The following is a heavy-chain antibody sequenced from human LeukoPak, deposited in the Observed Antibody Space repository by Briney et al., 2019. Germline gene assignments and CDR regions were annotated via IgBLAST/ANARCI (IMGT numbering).Heavy chain of an antibody. V-gene: IGHV1-69*05. CDR1: GGTFSSYA. CDR2: IIPIFGAA. D-gene: IGHD2-2*01. Sequence: SVKVSCKASGGTFSSYAISWVRQAPGQGLEWMGGIIPIFGAANYAQKFQGRVTITTDESTSTAYMELSSLRSEDTAVYYCARTDGSAINYFDYWGQGTLVTVSS. CDR3: ARTDGSAINYFDY. J-gene: IGHJ4*02.